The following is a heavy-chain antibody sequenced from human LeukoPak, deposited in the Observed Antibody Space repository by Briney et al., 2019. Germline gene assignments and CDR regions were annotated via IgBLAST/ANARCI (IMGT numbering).Heavy chain of an antibody. CDR3: AREGCSSTSCYTHDAFDI. D-gene: IGHD2-2*02. J-gene: IGHJ3*02. Sequence: PGGSLRLSCAASGFTFSSYGMHWARQAPGKGLEWVAVIWYDGSNKYYADSVKGRFTISRDNSKNTLYLQMNSLRAEDTAVYYCAREGCSSTSCYTHDAFDIWGQGTMVTVSS. CDR1: GFTFSSYG. CDR2: IWYDGSNK. V-gene: IGHV3-33*01.